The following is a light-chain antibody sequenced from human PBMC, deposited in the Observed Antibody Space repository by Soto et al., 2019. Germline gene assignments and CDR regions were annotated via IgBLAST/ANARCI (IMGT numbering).Light chain of an antibody. CDR2: DVY. V-gene: IGLV2-14*01. CDR1: SSDVGRYTY. J-gene: IGLJ1*01. Sequence: QSVLTQRASVSGSPGQSITISCAGSSSDVGRYTYVSWYQQHPGKAPKLIIYDVYNRPSGVSTRFSGSKSGNTASLTISGLQAEDDADYYCTSYTSTSTPYVFGGGTKVTVL. CDR3: TSYTSTSTPYV.